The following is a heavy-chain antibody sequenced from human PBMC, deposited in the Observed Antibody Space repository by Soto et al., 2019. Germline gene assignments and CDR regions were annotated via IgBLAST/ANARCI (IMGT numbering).Heavy chain of an antibody. Sequence: GGSLRLSCAASGFTFSSYAMSWVRQAPGKGLEWVSAISGSGGSTYYADSVKGRFTISRDNSKNTLYLQMNSLRAEDTAVYYCAKVDSIAAAGRGPYYYYGMDVWGQGTTVTVSS. CDR3: AKVDSIAAAGRGPYYYYGMDV. J-gene: IGHJ6*02. CDR2: ISGSGGST. V-gene: IGHV3-23*01. D-gene: IGHD6-13*01. CDR1: GFTFSSYA.